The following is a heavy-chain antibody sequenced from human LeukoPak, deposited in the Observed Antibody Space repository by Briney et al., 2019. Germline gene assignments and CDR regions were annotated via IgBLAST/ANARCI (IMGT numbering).Heavy chain of an antibody. D-gene: IGHD3-22*01. CDR2: TNPNSGGT. V-gene: IGHV1-2*02. Sequence: ASVKVSCKASGYTFTGYYMHWVRQAPGQGLEWMGWTNPNSGGTNYAQKFQGRVTMTRDMSTSTVYMELSSLRSEDTAVYYCARDGDYYDSSGYFDYWGQGTLVTVSS. CDR1: GYTFTGYY. J-gene: IGHJ4*02. CDR3: ARDGDYYDSSGYFDY.